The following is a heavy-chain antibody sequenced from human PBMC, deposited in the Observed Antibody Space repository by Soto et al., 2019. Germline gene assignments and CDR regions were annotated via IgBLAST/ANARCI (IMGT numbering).Heavy chain of an antibody. J-gene: IGHJ4*02. D-gene: IGHD3-22*01. CDR2: IWHDGSNH. V-gene: IGHV3-33*01. CDR1: GFTFNFYG. Sequence: GGSLKLSCGASGFTFNFYGMHWVRQAPGKGLEWVAVIWHDGSNHYYGDSVKGRFIVSRDNAKNTLYLQMNSLTVEDTAVYYCERDLYFYDSKGYYKENACDLWGQGTVVTVAS. CDR3: ERDLYFYDSKGYYKENACDL.